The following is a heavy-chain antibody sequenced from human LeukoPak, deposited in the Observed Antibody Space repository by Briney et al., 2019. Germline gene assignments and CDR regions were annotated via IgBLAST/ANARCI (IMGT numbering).Heavy chain of an antibody. V-gene: IGHV1-2*02. CDR3: ARVLGKYYYDSSGTFDY. CDR2: INPNSGGT. CDR1: GYTFTGYY. J-gene: IGHJ4*02. D-gene: IGHD3-22*01. Sequence: ASVKVSCKASGYTFTGYYMHWVRRAPGQGLEWMGWINPNSGGTNYAQKFQGRVTMTRDTSISTAYMELSRLRSDDTAVYYCARVLGKYYYDSSGTFDYWGQGTLVTVSS.